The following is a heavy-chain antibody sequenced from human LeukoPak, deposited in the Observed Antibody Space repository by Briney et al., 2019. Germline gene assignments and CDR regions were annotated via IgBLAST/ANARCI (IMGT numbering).Heavy chain of an antibody. D-gene: IGHD6-13*01. Sequence: GGSLRLSCAASGFTLSTYGMHWVRQAPGKGLEWVAVISYDGSNKYYADSVKGRFTISRDNSKNTLYLQMNSLRAEDTAVYYCAKDRSWQQLVQHGMDVWGQGTTVTVS. CDR3: AKDRSWQQLVQHGMDV. J-gene: IGHJ6*02. CDR1: GFTLSTYG. V-gene: IGHV3-30*18. CDR2: ISYDGSNK.